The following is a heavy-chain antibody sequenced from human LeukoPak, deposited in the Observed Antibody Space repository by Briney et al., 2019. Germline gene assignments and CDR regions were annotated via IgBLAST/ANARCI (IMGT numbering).Heavy chain of an antibody. V-gene: IGHV1-46*01. CDR2: INPSGGST. Sequence: ASVKVSCKASGYTFTSYYIHWVRQAPGQGLEWMGIINPSGGSTSYALKFQGTVTMTSDASTSTLYMELSSLRSEDRAVYYCARISDGDPEGAFDIWGQGTMVTVSS. CDR1: GYTFTSYY. J-gene: IGHJ3*02. CDR3: ARISDGDPEGAFDI. D-gene: IGHD4-17*01.